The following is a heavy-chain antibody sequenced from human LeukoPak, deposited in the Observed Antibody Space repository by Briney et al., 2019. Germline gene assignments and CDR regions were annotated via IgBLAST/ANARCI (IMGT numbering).Heavy chain of an antibody. CDR3: TLPWGSGSYYDY. J-gene: IGHJ4*02. Sequence: PGGSLRLSCAASGFTFSSYEMKWVRQAPGKGLEWVGHIKSKTDGGTTDYAAPVKGRFTISRDDSKNTLFLQMNSLKTEDTAVYYCTLPWGSGSYYDYWGQGTLGTVSS. CDR2: IKSKTDGGTT. CDR1: GFTFSSYE. V-gene: IGHV3-15*01. D-gene: IGHD3-10*01.